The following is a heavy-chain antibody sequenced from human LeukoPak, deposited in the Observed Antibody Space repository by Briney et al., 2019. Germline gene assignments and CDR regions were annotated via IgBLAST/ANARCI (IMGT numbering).Heavy chain of an antibody. CDR3: ARDGGDYGSGSYYAY. D-gene: IGHD3-10*01. V-gene: IGHV3-48*04. CDR1: GFIFSSYS. CDR2: ISSSGSTI. Sequence: PGGSLRLSCAASGFIFSSYSMKWVRQAPGKGLEWVSYISSSGSTIYYADSVKGRFTISRDNAKKSLYLQMDSLRAEDTAVYYCARDGGDYGSGSYYAYWGQGTLVTVSS. J-gene: IGHJ4*02.